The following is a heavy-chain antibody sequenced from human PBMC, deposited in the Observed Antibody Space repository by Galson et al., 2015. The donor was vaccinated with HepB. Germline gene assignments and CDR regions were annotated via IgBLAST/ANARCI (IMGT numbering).Heavy chain of an antibody. Sequence: TLSLTCTVSGGSISSGGYYWSWIRRHPGKGLEWIGYIYYSGSTYYNPSLKSRVTISVDTSKNQFSLKLSSVTAADTAVYYCARVGFRDGTGYVWGKGTTVTVSS. D-gene: IGHD3-10*01. CDR2: IYYSGST. J-gene: IGHJ6*04. V-gene: IGHV4-31*03. CDR3: ARVGFRDGTGYV. CDR1: GGSISSGGYY.